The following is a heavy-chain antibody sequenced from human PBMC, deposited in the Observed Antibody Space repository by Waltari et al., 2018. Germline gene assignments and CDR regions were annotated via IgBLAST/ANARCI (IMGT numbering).Heavy chain of an antibody. D-gene: IGHD4-4*01. CDR2: ISGSGVST. V-gene: IGHV3-23*01. Sequence: EVQLLESGGGLVQPGGSLRLSCAASGFTFSSYAMSWVRQAPGKGLEWVSAISGSGVSTYYADSVKGRFTISRDNSKNTLYLQMNSLRAEDTAVYYCAKTIMTTVTTAGAFDIWGQGTMVTVSS. CDR3: AKTIMTTVTTAGAFDI. J-gene: IGHJ3*02. CDR1: GFTFSSYA.